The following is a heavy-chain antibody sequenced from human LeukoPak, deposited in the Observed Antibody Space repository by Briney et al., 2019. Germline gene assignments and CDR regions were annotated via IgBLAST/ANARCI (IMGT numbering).Heavy chain of an antibody. CDR3: ARQPRGAVLDY. CDR1: GDSLGSGMYY. D-gene: IGHD1-26*01. CDR2: IYHSGSI. J-gene: IGHJ4*02. Sequence: SETLSLTCTVSGDSLGSGMYYWGWIRQAPGKGLTWIGSIYHSGSIFYNASFESRVAMSVDPSNNQFSLRLTSVTAADMAVYYCARQPRGAVLDYWGQGTLVTVSS. V-gene: IGHV4-39*01.